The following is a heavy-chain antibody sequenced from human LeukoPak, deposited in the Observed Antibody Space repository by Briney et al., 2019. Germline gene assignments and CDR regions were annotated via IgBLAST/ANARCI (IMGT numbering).Heavy chain of an antibody. V-gene: IGHV1-24*01. Sequence: ASVKVSCKVSGYTLTELSMHWVRQAPGKGLEWMGGFDPEDGETIYAQKFQGRVTMTEDTSTDTAYMELSSLRSEDTAVYYCARVGDIVVVPAAIKGFDPWGQGTLVTVSS. CDR3: ARVGDIVVVPAAIKGFDP. D-gene: IGHD2-2*02. J-gene: IGHJ5*02. CDR1: GYTLTELS. CDR2: FDPEDGET.